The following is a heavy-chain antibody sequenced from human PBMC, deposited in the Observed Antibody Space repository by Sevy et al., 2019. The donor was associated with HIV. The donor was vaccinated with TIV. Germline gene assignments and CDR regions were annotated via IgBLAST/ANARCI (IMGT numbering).Heavy chain of an antibody. V-gene: IGHV3-30-3*01. D-gene: IGHD1-26*01. CDR2: ISYDGSNK. J-gene: IGHJ6*02. CDR3: AREQGWELPYYGMDV. Sequence: GGSLRLSCAASGFTFSSYAMHWVRQAPGKGLEWVAVISYDGSNKYYADSVKGRFTISRDNSKNTLYPQMNSLRAEDTAVYYCAREQGWELPYYGMDVWGQGTTVTVSS. CDR1: GFTFSSYA.